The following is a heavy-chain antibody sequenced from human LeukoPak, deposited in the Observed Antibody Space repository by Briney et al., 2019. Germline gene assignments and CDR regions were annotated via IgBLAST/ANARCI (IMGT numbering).Heavy chain of an antibody. CDR3: ARVRLPSYYFDY. J-gene: IGHJ4*02. D-gene: IGHD5-12*01. CDR2: INAGNGNT. Sequence: ASAKVSCKASGYTFTSYAMHWVRQAPGQRLEWMGWINAGNGNTKYSQKFQGRVTITRDTSASTAYMELSSLRSEDTAVYYCARVRLPSYYFDYWGQGTLVTVSS. V-gene: IGHV1-3*01. CDR1: GYTFTSYA.